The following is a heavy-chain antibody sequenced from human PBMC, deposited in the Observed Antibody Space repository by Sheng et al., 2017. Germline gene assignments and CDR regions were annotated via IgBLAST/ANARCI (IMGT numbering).Heavy chain of an antibody. J-gene: IGHJ6*02. D-gene: IGHD1-7*01. CDR3: ARDPGNYNGMDV. CDR1: RFTLSSDY. CDR2: IYSGGST. V-gene: IGHV3-53*01. Sequence: DVQLVESGGGLIQPGESLRLSCAASRFTLSSDYMTWVRQTPGKGLEWVSVIYSGGSTYYADSVKGRFTISRDISKNTLYLQMNSLRVEDTAVYYCARDPGNYNGMDVWGQGTTVTVSS.